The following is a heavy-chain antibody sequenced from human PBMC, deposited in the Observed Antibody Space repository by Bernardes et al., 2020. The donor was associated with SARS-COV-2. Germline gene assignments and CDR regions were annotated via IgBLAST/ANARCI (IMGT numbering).Heavy chain of an antibody. CDR3: AVNTKNFYYGVDV. Sequence: ASLKFSCNTSGTDINGYGFTSYGFSWVRPAPGQGLEWMGWITAYNLNTDYAQNFRGRVTFTADTITSTVYMELRSLRSNDTAMYYCAVNTKNFYYGVDVWGQGTTVNVSS. V-gene: IGHV1-18*01. D-gene: IGHD3-3*01. CDR1: GTDINGYGFTSYG. J-gene: IGHJ6*02. CDR2: ITAYNLNT.